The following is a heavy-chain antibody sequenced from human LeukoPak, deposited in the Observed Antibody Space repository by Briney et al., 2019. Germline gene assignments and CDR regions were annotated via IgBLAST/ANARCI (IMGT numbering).Heavy chain of an antibody. J-gene: IGHJ4*02. CDR1: EFAFSTYN. Sequence: GGSLRLSCAASEFAFSTYNMNWVRQAPGKGLEWVSYISTGSSTTYYADSVKGRFTISRDNVENSLYLQMNSLRAEDTAVYYCARGEAFSVYYVLRGVIFSHDYWGQGTLVTVSS. CDR2: ISTGSSTT. D-gene: IGHD3-10*02. V-gene: IGHV3-48*01. CDR3: ARGEAFSVYYVLRGVIFSHDY.